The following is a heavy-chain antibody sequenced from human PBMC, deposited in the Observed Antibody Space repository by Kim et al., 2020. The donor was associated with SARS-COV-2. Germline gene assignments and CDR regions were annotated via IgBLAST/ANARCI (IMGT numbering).Heavy chain of an antibody. D-gene: IGHD2-2*01. CDR2: INPSGGST. Sequence: ASVKVSCKASGYTFTSYYMHWVRQAPGQGLEWMGIINPSGGSTSYAQKFQGRVTMTRDTSTSTVYMELSSLRSEDTAVYYCASHRQGSNPSDAFDIWGQGTMVTVSS. CDR1: GYTFTSYY. J-gene: IGHJ3*02. CDR3: ASHRQGSNPSDAFDI. V-gene: IGHV1-46*01.